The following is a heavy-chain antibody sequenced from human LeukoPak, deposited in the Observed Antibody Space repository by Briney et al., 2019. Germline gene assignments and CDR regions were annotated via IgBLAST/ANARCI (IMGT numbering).Heavy chain of an antibody. D-gene: IGHD6-19*01. J-gene: IGHJ4*02. Sequence: SETLSLTCTVSGGSISSYYWSWIRRSPGKGLEWIGYIYYSGSTNYNPSLKSRVTISVDTSKNQFSLKLSSVTAADTAVYYCARGLMMAVAGRGEFHYWGQGTLVTVSS. CDR2: IYYSGST. V-gene: IGHV4-59*01. CDR3: ARGLMMAVAGRGEFHY. CDR1: GGSISSYY.